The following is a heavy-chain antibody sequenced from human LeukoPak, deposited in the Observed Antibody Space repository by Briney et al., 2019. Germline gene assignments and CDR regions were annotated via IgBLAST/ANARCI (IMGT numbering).Heavy chain of an antibody. V-gene: IGHV4-34*01. CDR3: ASGLGDY. D-gene: IGHD3-22*01. J-gene: IGHJ4*02. Sequence: SETLSLTCAVYGGSFSGYYWSWIRQPPGKGLEWIGEINHSGSTNYNPSLKSRVTISVDTSKNQFSLKLSSVTAADTAVYYCASGLGDYWGQGPLVTVSS. CDR1: GGSFSGYY. CDR2: INHSGST.